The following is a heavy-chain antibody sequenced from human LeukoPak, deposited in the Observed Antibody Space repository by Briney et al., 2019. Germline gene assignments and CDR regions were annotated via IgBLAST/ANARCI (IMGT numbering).Heavy chain of an antibody. CDR1: GGSFSGYY. Sequence: SETLSLTCAVYGGSFSGYYWSWIRQPPGKGLEWIGEINHSGSTNYNPSLKSRVTISVDTSKNQFPLKLSSVTAADTAVYYCAGSLLWFGELLDYWGQGTLVTVSS. V-gene: IGHV4-34*01. CDR2: INHSGST. J-gene: IGHJ4*02. D-gene: IGHD3-10*01. CDR3: AGSLLWFGELLDY.